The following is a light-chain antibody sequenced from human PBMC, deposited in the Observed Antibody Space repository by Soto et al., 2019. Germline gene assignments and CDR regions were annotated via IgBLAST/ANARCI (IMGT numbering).Light chain of an antibody. J-gene: IGKJ1*01. CDR3: HQHYSTPWT. CDR2: GAS. Sequence: EIVMTQSPATLSVSPGERATLSCRASQSVSNDLAWYQQKPGQAPRLFIYGASTRTTGIPDRFSGSGSGTDFTLTISSLQAEDVAVYYCHQHYSTPWTFGQGTKVDIK. CDR1: QSVSND. V-gene: IGKV3-15*01.